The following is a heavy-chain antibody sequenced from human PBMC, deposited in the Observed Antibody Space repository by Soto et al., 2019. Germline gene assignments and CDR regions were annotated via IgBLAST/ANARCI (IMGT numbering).Heavy chain of an antibody. J-gene: IGHJ3*02. CDR3: ASILSIAARQGGGIGAFDI. D-gene: IGHD6-6*01. Sequence: QVQLVQSGAEVKKPGSSVKVSCKASGATFSSYAISWVRQAPGQGLEWMGGIIPIFGTANFAQKFQGRVTITADESTSTAYMGLSSLRSEDTAVYYCASILSIAARQGGGIGAFDIWGQGTMVTVSS. CDR2: IIPIFGTA. CDR1: GATFSSYA. V-gene: IGHV1-69*01.